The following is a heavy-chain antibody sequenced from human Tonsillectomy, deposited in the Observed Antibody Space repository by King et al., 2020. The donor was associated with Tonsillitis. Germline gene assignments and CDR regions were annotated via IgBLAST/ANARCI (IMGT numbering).Heavy chain of an antibody. CDR1: GGSISSSSYY. Sequence: QLQESGPGLVKPSETLSLTCTVSGGSISSSSYYLGWIRQPPGKGLEWIGSIYYSGSTYYNPSLKSRVTISVDTSKNQFSLKLSSVTAADTAVYYCARLSTNWGIAFDIWGQGTMVTVSS. CDR3: ARLSTNWGIAFDI. CDR2: IYYSGST. V-gene: IGHV4-39*01. J-gene: IGHJ3*02. D-gene: IGHD7-27*01.